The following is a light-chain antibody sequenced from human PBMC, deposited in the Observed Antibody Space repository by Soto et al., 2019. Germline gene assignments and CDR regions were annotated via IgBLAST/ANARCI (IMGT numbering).Light chain of an antibody. CDR1: SGSIASHY. CDR3: QSYDSSNQGV. J-gene: IGLJ3*02. Sequence: NFVLTQPHTVSESPGKTVTISFTRSSGSIASHYVQWYQQRPGSSPTTVIYEDNQRPSGVPDRCSGSIDSSSNSASLTISGLKTEDEADYYCQSYDSSNQGVFGGGTQLTVL. CDR2: EDN. V-gene: IGLV6-57*01.